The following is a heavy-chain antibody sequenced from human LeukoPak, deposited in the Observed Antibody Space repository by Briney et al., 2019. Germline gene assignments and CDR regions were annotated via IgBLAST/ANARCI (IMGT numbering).Heavy chain of an antibody. J-gene: IGHJ4*02. V-gene: IGHV4-34*01. CDR3: ARLGYAWAARY. D-gene: IGHD5-18*01. Sequence: PSETLSLTCAVYGGSFSGYYWSWIRQPPGKGLEWIGEINHSGSTNYNPSLKSRVTISVDTSKNQFSLKLSSVTAADTAVYYCARLGYAWAARYWGQGTLVTVSS. CDR2: INHSGST. CDR1: GGSFSGYY.